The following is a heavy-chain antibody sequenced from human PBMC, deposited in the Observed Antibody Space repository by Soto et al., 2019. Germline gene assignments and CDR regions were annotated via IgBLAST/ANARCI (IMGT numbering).Heavy chain of an antibody. V-gene: IGHV3-23*01. CDR2: ISGSGGST. Sequence: GGSLRLSCAASGFTFSSYAMSWVRQAPGKGLEWVSAISGSGGSTYYADSVKGRFTISRDNSKNTLYLQMNSLRAEDTAVYYCAKYTTVVATAIRLYRDYWGQGTLVTVSS. J-gene: IGHJ4*02. D-gene: IGHD2-21*02. CDR3: AKYTTVVATAIRLYRDY. CDR1: GFTFSSYA.